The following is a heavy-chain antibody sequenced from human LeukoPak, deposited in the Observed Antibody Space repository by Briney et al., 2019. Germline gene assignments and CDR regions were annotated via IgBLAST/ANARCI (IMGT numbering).Heavy chain of an antibody. CDR1: GFTFSDYY. CDR2: ISSSGSTI. V-gene: IGHV3-11*04. D-gene: IGHD3-16*01. Sequence: GGPLRLSCAASGFTFSDYYMSRIRQAPGKGLEWVSYISSSGSTIYYPDSVKGRFTISRDNAKNSLYLQMNSLRAEDTAEYYCARAQDGVTPRGGAFDIWGQGTMVTVSS. CDR3: ARAQDGVTPRGGAFDI. J-gene: IGHJ3*02.